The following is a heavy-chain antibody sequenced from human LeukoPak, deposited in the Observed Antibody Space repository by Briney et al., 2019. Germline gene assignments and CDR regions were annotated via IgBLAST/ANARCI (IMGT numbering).Heavy chain of an antibody. CDR1: GGSISSSY. CDR3: AREVIAATGTWFDP. Sequence: SETLSLTCTVSGGSISSSYWSWIRQPPGKGLEWIGYIYYSGSTNYNPSLKSRVTISVDTSKNQFSLKLSSVTAADTAVYYCAREVIAATGTWFDPWGQGTLVTVSS. D-gene: IGHD6-13*01. CDR2: IYYSGST. V-gene: IGHV4-59*01. J-gene: IGHJ5*02.